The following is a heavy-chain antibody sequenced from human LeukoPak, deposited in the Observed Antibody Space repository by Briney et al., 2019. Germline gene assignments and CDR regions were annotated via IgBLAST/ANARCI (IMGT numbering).Heavy chain of an antibody. CDR3: ARSMIWGVTYYFDY. CDR2: INPSGDST. D-gene: IGHD3-10*01. Sequence: ASVKVSCKASGYTFTSYYIHWVRQAPGQGLEWMGVINPSGDSTSYAQKFQGRVTMTRDTSTSTVYMELSSLGSEDTAVHYCARSMIWGVTYYFDYWSQGTLVTVSS. CDR1: GYTFTSYY. V-gene: IGHV1-46*01. J-gene: IGHJ4*02.